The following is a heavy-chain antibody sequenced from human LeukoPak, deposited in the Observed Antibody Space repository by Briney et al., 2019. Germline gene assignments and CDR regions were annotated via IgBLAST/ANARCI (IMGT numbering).Heavy chain of an antibody. CDR2: ISANSGKT. CDR1: GYTFATYG. D-gene: IGHD3-3*01. J-gene: IGHJ4*02. V-gene: IGHV1-18*01. Sequence: AASVKVSCKASGYTFATYGFCWVRQAPGHGLEWMGWISANSGKTDYAQKFQGRVTMTTDTSTTTAYMELRSLRPDDTALYFCAKVAGDRVDHWGQGTLLTVSS. CDR3: AKVAGDRVDH.